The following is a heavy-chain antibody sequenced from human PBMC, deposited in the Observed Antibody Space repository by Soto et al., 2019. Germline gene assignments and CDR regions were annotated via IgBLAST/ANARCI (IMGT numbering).Heavy chain of an antibody. CDR2: IYYSGST. Sequence: QVQLQESGPGLVKPSQTLSLTCTVSGGSISSGDYYWSWIRQPPGKGLEWIGYIYYSGSTYYNPPLKSLVTISVDTSKNQFSLKLSSVTAADTAVYYCARGYCSSTSCYEYFNAFDIWGQGTMVTVSS. V-gene: IGHV4-30-4*01. CDR1: GGSISSGDYY. J-gene: IGHJ3*02. D-gene: IGHD2-2*01. CDR3: ARGYCSSTSCYEYFNAFDI.